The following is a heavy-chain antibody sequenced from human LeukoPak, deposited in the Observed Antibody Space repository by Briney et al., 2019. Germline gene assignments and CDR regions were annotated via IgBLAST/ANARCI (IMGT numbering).Heavy chain of an antibody. CDR1: GGSIGSYH. J-gene: IGHJ3*02. CDR2: VHYTWNT. Sequence: SETLSLTCSVSGGSIGSYHWSWIRQPPGKGLEWIGHVHYTWNTKYNPSLTGRVSISLDRSKNQFSLSLSSLTAADTAVYYCARVRDFWSGYYRRNLDAFDIWGQGTMVTVSS. V-gene: IGHV4-59*01. D-gene: IGHD3-3*01. CDR3: ARVRDFWSGYYRRNLDAFDI.